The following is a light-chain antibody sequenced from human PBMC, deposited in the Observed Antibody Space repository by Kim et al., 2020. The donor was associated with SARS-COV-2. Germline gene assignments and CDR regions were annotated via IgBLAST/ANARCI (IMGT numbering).Light chain of an antibody. CDR2: GKN. CDR1: SPGNLA. V-gene: IGLV3-19*01. CDR3: NSRDSSGNHVV. J-gene: IGLJ2*01. Sequence: ALGPPVRSTCHGDSPGNLAASWDQPKAGDASFLVIYGKNNRPSGIPDRFSGSSSGNTASLTSTGAQAADEADYYCNSRDSSGNHVVFGGETQLTVL.